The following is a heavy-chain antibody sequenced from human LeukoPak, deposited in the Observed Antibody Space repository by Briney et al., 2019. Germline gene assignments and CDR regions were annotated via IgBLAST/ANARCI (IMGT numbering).Heavy chain of an antibody. V-gene: IGHV3-30*03. Sequence: GRSLRLSCAASGFTFSSYGMHWVRQAPGKGLEWVAVISFDASNKYYADSVEGRFTISRDNSKNTLYLQMNSLRAEDAAVYYCATEGSFDYWGQGTLVTVSS. J-gene: IGHJ4*02. CDR1: GFTFSSYG. CDR3: ATEGSFDY. CDR2: ISFDASNK.